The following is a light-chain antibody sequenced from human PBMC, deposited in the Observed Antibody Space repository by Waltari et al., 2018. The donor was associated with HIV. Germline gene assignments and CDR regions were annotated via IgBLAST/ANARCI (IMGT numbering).Light chain of an antibody. V-gene: IGLV3-21*04. CDR3: QVWDRNSNHYV. CDR2: YDS. Sequence: SYVLTQPPSVSVAPGETARITCGGSAVGSKSVHGYQQKPGQGPMLVIFYDSDRSSEIPDRFSGFVSGNTATLTISGVEAGDEADYYCQVWDRNSNHYVFGSGTKVTVL. CDR1: AVGSKS. J-gene: IGLJ1*01.